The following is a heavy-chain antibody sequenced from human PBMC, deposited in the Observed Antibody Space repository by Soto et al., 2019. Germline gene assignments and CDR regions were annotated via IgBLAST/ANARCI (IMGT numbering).Heavy chain of an antibody. CDR2: ISSSGGST. Sequence: GGSLRLSCAAPGFTFSRFAMSWVRQAPGKGLEWASAISSSGGSTNYADSVKGRFTISRDNSKNTLYLQMNSLRADDTALYYCAKEIGSGGSADYWGQGTLVTVSS. V-gene: IGHV3-23*01. CDR3: AKEIGSGGSADY. CDR1: GFTFSRFA. J-gene: IGHJ4*02. D-gene: IGHD2-15*01.